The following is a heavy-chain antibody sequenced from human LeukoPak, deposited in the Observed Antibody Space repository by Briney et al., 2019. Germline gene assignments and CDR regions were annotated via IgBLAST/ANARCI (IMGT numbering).Heavy chain of an antibody. J-gene: IGHJ2*01. CDR2: IHYTGST. CDR3: ASSPTATDRDWYFDL. D-gene: IGHD5-24*01. Sequence: SETLSLTCTVSGDSISSGPYHWGWIRQPPGKGLDWVGSIHYTGSTYFNPSLKSRVTVSVDTSKNQFSLKLSSVTAADTAVYYCASSPTATDRDWYFDLWGRGTLVTVSS. CDR1: GDSISSGPYH. V-gene: IGHV4-39*07.